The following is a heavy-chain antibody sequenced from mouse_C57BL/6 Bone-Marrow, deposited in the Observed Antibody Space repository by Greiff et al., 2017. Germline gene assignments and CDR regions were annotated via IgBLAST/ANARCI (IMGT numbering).Heavy chain of an antibody. CDR2: INPNNGGT. D-gene: IGHD6-2*01. CDR3: ARSLVFDY. CDR1: GYTFTDYY. V-gene: IGHV1-26*01. J-gene: IGHJ2*01. Sequence: EVQLQQSGPELVKPGASVKISCKASGYTFTDYYMNWVKQSHGKSLEWIGDINPNNGGTSYNQKFKGKATLTVDKSSSTAYMELRSLTSEDSAVYYCARSLVFDYWGQGTTLTVSS.